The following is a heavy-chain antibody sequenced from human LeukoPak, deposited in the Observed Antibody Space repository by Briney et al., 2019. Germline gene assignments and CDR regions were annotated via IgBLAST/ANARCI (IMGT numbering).Heavy chain of an antibody. J-gene: IGHJ4*02. D-gene: IGHD1-26*01. Sequence: GGSLRLSCAASGFTFSSYGINWVRQVPGKGLEWVSSITVSSSYIYYADSVKGRFTISRDNAKNSLYLQMNSLRAEDTAVYYCARGVGSVTAGTYYYFDYWGQGTLVTVSS. CDR3: ARGVGSVTAGTYYYFDY. V-gene: IGHV3-21*01. CDR1: GFTFSSYG. CDR2: ITVSSSYI.